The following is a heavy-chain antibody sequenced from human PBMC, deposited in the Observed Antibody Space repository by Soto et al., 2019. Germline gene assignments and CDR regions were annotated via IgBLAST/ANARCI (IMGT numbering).Heavy chain of an antibody. Sequence: GGSLRLSCAASGFTFSSYSMNWVRQAPGKGLEWVSYISSSSSTIYYADSVKGRFTISRDNAKNSLYLQMNSLRDEDTAVYYCARDYYGSGSYIFWFDPWGQGTLVTVSS. J-gene: IGHJ5*02. CDR3: ARDYYGSGSYIFWFDP. CDR2: ISSSSSTI. D-gene: IGHD3-10*01. CDR1: GFTFSSYS. V-gene: IGHV3-48*02.